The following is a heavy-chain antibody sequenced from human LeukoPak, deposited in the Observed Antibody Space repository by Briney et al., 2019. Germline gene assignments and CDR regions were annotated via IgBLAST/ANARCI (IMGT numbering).Heavy chain of an antibody. CDR2: IYYSGST. J-gene: IGHJ4*02. Sequence: SQTLSLTCTVSGASISSGGYYWSWIRQHPGKGLEWIGYIYYSGSTYYNPSLKSRVTISVDTSENQFSLKVSSVTAADTAVYYCARAVHGYLYYFDYWGQGTLVTVSS. V-gene: IGHV4-31*03. CDR1: GASISSGGYY. D-gene: IGHD5-18*01. CDR3: ARAVHGYLYYFDY.